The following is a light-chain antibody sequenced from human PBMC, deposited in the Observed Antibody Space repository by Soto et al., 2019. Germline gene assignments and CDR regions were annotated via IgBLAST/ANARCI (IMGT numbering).Light chain of an antibody. V-gene: IGKV1-12*01. CDR1: QGITSW. CDR3: QQSYSTPKT. J-gene: IGKJ1*01. Sequence: DIQMTQSPSSVSASVGDRVTITGRASQGITSWLAWYQQTPGKAPKLLIYGASTSQSVVPSRFSGILSWTDFTLPISSLQPEDLSTYYCQQSYSTPKTFVLGTKVDIK. CDR2: GAS.